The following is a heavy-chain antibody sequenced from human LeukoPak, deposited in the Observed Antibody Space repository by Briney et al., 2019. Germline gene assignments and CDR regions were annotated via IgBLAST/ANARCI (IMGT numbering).Heavy chain of an antibody. Sequence: GGSLRLSCAASGFTFSDYYMSWIRQAPGKGLEWVSYISSSSGSTIYYADSLKGRFTISRDNVKNSLFLQMNSLRAEDTAVYYCAKGSSVFRFGELIGWYFDYSGQGTLVTVSS. J-gene: IGHJ4*02. CDR3: AKGSSVFRFGELIGWYFDY. D-gene: IGHD3-10*01. CDR2: ISSSSGSTI. CDR1: GFTFSDYY. V-gene: IGHV3-11*04.